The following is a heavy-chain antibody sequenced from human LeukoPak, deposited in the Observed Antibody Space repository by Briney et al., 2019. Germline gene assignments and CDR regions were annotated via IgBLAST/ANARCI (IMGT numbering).Heavy chain of an antibody. Sequence: ASLKISCKGSGYSFTSYWIGWVRQMPGKGLEWMGIIYPGDSDTRYGPSFQGQVTISADKSISTAYLQWSNLKASDTAMYYCARVSRYSGYEGDAFDIWGQGTTVTVSS. V-gene: IGHV5-51*01. D-gene: IGHD5-12*01. CDR3: ARVSRYSGYEGDAFDI. CDR1: GYSFTSYW. CDR2: IYPGDSDT. J-gene: IGHJ3*02.